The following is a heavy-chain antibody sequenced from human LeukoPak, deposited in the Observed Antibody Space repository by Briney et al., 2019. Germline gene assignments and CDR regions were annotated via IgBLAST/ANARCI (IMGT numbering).Heavy chain of an antibody. Sequence: ASVKVSCKASGYTFTGYYMHWVRQAPGQGLEWMGWINPNNGGTNYAQKFQGRVTMTRDTSISTAYMELSRLRSDNTAVYYCARDPPVTSRSDYWGQGTLVTASS. CDR1: GYTFTGYY. V-gene: IGHV1-2*02. CDR3: ARDPPVTSRSDY. D-gene: IGHD4-17*01. CDR2: INPNNGGT. J-gene: IGHJ4*02.